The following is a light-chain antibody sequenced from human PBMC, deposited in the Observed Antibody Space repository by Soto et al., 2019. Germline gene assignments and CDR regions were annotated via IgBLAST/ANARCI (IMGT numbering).Light chain of an antibody. V-gene: IGLV2-14*01. Sequence: QSVLTQPASVSGSPGQSITISCTGTSSDIGGYNYVSWYQQHPGKAPKLMIYEVSNRPSGVSNRFSGSKSGNAASLTISGLQAEDEADYYCSAFTSSTTLAFGGGTKVIVL. CDR3: SAFTSSTTLA. CDR2: EVS. CDR1: SSDIGGYNY. J-gene: IGLJ3*02.